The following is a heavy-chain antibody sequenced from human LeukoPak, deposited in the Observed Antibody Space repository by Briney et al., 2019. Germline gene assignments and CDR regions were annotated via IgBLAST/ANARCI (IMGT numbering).Heavy chain of an antibody. Sequence: GSLRISCAASGFTFSDYYMSWIRQAPGKGLEWVSYISTSGSTIYYADSVKGRFTISRDNAKNSLYLQMNSLRAEGTAVYYCARYAFGAYYYGMDVWGQGTTVTVSS. CDR3: ARYAFGAYYYGMDV. J-gene: IGHJ6*02. CDR1: GFTFSDYY. V-gene: IGHV3-11*01. CDR2: ISTSGSTI. D-gene: IGHD3-10*01.